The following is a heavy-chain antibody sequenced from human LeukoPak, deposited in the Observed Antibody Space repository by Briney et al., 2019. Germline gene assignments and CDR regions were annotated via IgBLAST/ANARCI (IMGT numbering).Heavy chain of an antibody. Sequence: GASVKLSCKASGATFSSYAISWVRQAPGQGLEWMGGIIPIFGTANYAQKFQGRVTITADESTSTDYMELSSLRSEDTAVYYCARDTRWFGESDYYYYGMDVWGKGTTVTVSS. J-gene: IGHJ6*04. D-gene: IGHD3-10*01. V-gene: IGHV1-69*13. CDR1: GATFSSYA. CDR2: IIPIFGTA. CDR3: ARDTRWFGESDYYYYGMDV.